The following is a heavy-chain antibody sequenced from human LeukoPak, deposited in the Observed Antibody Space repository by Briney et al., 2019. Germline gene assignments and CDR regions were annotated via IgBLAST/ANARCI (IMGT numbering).Heavy chain of an antibody. D-gene: IGHD1-26*01. Sequence: SQTLSLTCAISGDSVSSKSAAWNWMRQSPSRGLEWLGRTYYRSKWYNDYAVSVKSRININPDTSKNQFSLQLNSVTPEDTAVYYCAREDGVGTTWSWFDPWGQGTPVTVSS. CDR1: GDSVSSKSAA. J-gene: IGHJ5*02. CDR2: TYYRSKWYN. V-gene: IGHV6-1*01. CDR3: AREDGVGTTWSWFDP.